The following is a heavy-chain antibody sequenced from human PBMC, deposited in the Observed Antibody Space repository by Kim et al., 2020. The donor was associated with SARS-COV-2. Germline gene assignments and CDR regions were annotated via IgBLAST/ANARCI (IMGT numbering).Heavy chain of an antibody. Sequence: AGSVGGRFTISRDNSQNSVYLHMNSLRDDDSAIYYCARETINCGGDCYDFWGQGTLVSVSS. J-gene: IGHJ4*02. D-gene: IGHD2-21*02. CDR3: ARETINCGGDCYDF. V-gene: IGHV3-48*03.